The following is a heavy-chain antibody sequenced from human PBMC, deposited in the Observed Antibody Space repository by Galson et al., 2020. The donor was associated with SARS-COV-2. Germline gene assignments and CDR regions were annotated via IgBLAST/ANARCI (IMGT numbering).Heavy chain of an antibody. CDR1: GGSISRYY. D-gene: IGHD3-9*01. CDR2: IYSSGST. V-gene: IGHV4-59*01. J-gene: IGHJ3*02. CDR3: ARSLRGDWLFAFDI. Sequence: ASETLSLTCTVSGGSISRYYWIWIRQPPGQGLEWIGNIYSSGSTNYNPSLKSRATISIHTSKNQFSLRLSFVTAADTAVYYCARSLRGDWLFAFDIWGQGTMVTVSS.